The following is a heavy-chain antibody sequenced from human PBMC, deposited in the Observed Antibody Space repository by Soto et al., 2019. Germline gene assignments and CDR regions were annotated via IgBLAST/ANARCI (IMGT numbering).Heavy chain of an antibody. J-gene: IGHJ5*02. D-gene: IGHD6-19*01. V-gene: IGHV1-8*01. Sequence: ASVKVSCKASGYTFTSYDINWVRQATGQRLEWMGWMNPNSGNTGYAQKFQGRVTMTRNTSISTAYMELSSLRSEDTAVYYCARVLSLYSSGWYKGNNWFDPWGQGTLVTVSS. CDR1: GYTFTSYD. CDR2: MNPNSGNT. CDR3: ARVLSLYSSGWYKGNNWFDP.